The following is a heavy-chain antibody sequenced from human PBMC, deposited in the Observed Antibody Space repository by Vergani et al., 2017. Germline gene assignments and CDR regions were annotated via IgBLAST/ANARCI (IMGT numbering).Heavy chain of an antibody. CDR3: ASEPGYSSSWNRAEYFQH. CDR2: IYYSGST. Sequence: QLQLQESGPGLVKPSETLSLTCTVSGGSISSSSYYWGWTRQPPGKGLEWIGSIYYSGSTYYNPSLKSRVTISVDTSKNQFSLKLSSVTAADTAVYYCASEPGYSSSWNRAEYFQHWGQGTLVTVSS. V-gene: IGHV4-39*01. D-gene: IGHD6-13*01. J-gene: IGHJ1*01. CDR1: GGSISSSSYY.